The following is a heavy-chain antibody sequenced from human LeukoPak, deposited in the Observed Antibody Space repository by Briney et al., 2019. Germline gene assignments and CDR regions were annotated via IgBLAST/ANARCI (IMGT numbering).Heavy chain of an antibody. J-gene: IGHJ6*03. CDR2: MNPNSGNT. CDR3: ARGLGKMVRSRSIVSMPSYYMDV. V-gene: IGHV1-8*01. Sequence: ASVKVSCKASGYTFTSYDINWVRQATGQGLEWMGWMNPNSGNTGYAQKFQGRVTMTRNTSISTAYMELSSLRSEDTAVYYCARGLGKMVRSRSIVSMPSYYMDVWGKGTTVTISS. CDR1: GYTFTSYD. D-gene: IGHD2/OR15-2a*01.